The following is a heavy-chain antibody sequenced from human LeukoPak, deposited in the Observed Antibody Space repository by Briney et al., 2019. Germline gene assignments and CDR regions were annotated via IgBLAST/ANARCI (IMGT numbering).Heavy chain of an antibody. CDR2: IYTSGST. V-gene: IGHV4-4*07. D-gene: IGHD2-8*02. CDR3: ARALGTGLVDY. CDR1: GNSFGDYY. J-gene: IGHJ4*02. Sequence: PSETLSLTCTVSGNSFGDYYWSWIRQHAGKGLEWIGRIYTSGSTTYNPSLKSRVTMSLDTSKSQFSLKLSSVTAADTAVYYCARALGTGLVDYWGQGTLVTVSS.